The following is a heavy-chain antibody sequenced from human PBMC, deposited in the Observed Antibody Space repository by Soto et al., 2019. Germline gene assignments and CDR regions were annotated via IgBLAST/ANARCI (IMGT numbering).Heavy chain of an antibody. D-gene: IGHD3-3*01. CDR2: IYYSGST. V-gene: IGHV4-59*08. CDR3: ARYQTTYYDFWSGYRNWFDP. Sequence: SETLSLTCTVSGGSISSYYWSWIRQPPGKGLEWIGYIYYSGSTNYNPSLKSRVTISVDTSKNQFSLKLSSVTAADTAVYYCARYQTTYYDFWSGYRNWFDPWGQGTLVTVSS. J-gene: IGHJ5*02. CDR1: GGSISSYY.